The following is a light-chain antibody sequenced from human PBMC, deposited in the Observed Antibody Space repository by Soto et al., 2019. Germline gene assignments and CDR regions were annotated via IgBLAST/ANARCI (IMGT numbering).Light chain of an antibody. V-gene: IGKV3-20*01. Sequence: EIVLTQSPGTLSLSPGERATLSCRASQSVPKNYLAWYQHKPGQAPRLLIYGPSSRATGIPDRFSGSGSGTDFTLSISRLEPEDFAVYYGHQYATSPQTFGQGTKVEIK. CDR1: QSVPKNY. J-gene: IGKJ1*01. CDR2: GPS. CDR3: HQYATSPQT.